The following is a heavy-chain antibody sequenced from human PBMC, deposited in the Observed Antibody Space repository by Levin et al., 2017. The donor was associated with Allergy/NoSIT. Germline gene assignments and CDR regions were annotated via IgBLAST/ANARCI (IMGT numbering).Heavy chain of an antibody. CDR2: LSPFSSSP. V-gene: IGHV5-51*01. D-gene: IGHD4-23*01. CDR1: GYSFTSYW. Sequence: SLYISCKGSGYSFTSYWIGWVRQMPGPFLSFLFLLSPFSSSPLSLPSFQGQVTISADKSISTAYLQWSSLKASDTAMYYCARHRYGGYYYYGMDVWGQGTTVTVSS. J-gene: IGHJ6*02. CDR3: ARHRYGGYYYYGMDV.